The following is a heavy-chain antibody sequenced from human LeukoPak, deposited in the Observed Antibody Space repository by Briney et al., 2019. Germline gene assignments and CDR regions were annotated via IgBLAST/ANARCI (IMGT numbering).Heavy chain of an antibody. V-gene: IGHV3-48*03. D-gene: IGHD1-1*01. J-gene: IGHJ6*02. Sequence: GRSLRLSCAASGFTFSSYEMNWVRQAPGKGLEWVSYISSSGSTIYYADSVKGRFTISRDNAKNSLYLQMNSLRAEDTAVYYCAREDWNQGGYYYGMDVWGQGTTVTVSS. CDR3: AREDWNQGGYYYGMDV. CDR1: GFTFSSYE. CDR2: ISSSGSTI.